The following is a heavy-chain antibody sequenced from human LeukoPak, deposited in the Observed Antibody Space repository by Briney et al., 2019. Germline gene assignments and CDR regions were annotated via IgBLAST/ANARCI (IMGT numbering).Heavy chain of an antibody. J-gene: IGHJ4*02. D-gene: IGHD5-18*01. CDR2: IFYSGST. Sequence: SETLSLTCTVSGGSISTSNYYWGWIRQPPGKGLEWIGNIFYSGSTYYSPSLKSRVTISLDTSRNQFSLKLSSVTAADTAVYYCASLDIQLWLDYWGQGTLVTVSS. V-gene: IGHV4-39*07. CDR1: GGSISTSNYY. CDR3: ASLDIQLWLDY.